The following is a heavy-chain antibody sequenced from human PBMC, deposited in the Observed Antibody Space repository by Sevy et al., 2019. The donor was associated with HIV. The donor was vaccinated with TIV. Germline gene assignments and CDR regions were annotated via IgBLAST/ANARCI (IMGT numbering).Heavy chain of an antibody. CDR2: IRYDGSNK. V-gene: IGHV3-30*02. J-gene: IGHJ5*02. D-gene: IGHD2-2*02. Sequence: GGSLILSCAASGFTFSSYGMHWVRQAPGKGLEWVAFIRYDGSNKYYADSVKGRFTISRDNSKNTLYLQMNSLRAEDTAVYYCAKAHGVVVPAAIRWFDPWGQGTLVTVSS. CDR3: AKAHGVVVPAAIRWFDP. CDR1: GFTFSSYG.